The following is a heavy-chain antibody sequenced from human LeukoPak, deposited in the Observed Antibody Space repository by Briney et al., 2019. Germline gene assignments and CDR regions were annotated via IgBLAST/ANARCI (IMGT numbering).Heavy chain of an antibody. CDR2: IYYSGST. Sequence: SETLSLTCTVSGGSISTYYWSWIRQPPGKGLEWIGYIYYSGSTNYNPSLKSRVTISVDTSKNQFSLKLSSVTAADTAVYYCARPYCSGGGCYSDVFDIWGQGTMVTVSS. CDR1: GGSISTYY. CDR3: ARPYCSGGGCYSDVFDI. V-gene: IGHV4-59*01. J-gene: IGHJ3*02. D-gene: IGHD2-15*01.